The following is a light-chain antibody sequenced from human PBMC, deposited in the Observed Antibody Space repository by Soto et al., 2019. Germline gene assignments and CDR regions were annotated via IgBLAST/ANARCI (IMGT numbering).Light chain of an antibody. Sequence: QPVLTQPPSVSGAPGQRVTISCTGSSSNIGGGYDVNWYQQLPGTAPKLLIYGDTNRPSGVPDRFSGSRSGTSASLAIAGLQAEDEADYYCQSYDSSLSGYVFGTGTKVTVL. CDR3: QSYDSSLSGYV. V-gene: IGLV1-40*01. CDR2: GDT. J-gene: IGLJ1*01. CDR1: SSNIGGGYD.